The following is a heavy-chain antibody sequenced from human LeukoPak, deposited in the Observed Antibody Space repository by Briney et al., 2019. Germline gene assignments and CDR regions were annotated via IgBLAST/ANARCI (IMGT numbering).Heavy chain of an antibody. J-gene: IGHJ6*03. CDR1: GGSISSGGYY. V-gene: IGHV4-30-2*01. D-gene: IGHD6-13*01. Sequence: SETLSLTCTVSGGSISSGGYYWSWIRQPPGKGLEWIGYIYHSGSTYYNPSLKSRVTISVDRSKNQFSLKLSSVTAADTAVYYCARVGSSSQPVLYYYYMDVWGKGTTVTVSS. CDR3: ARVGSSSQPVLYYYYMDV. CDR2: IYHSGST.